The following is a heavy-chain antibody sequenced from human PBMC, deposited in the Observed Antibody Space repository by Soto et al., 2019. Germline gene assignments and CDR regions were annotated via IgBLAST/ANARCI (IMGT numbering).Heavy chain of an antibody. V-gene: IGHV4-59*01. D-gene: IGHD2-2*01. CDR1: GGSMRRYY. J-gene: IGHJ5*02. Sequence: SETLSLTCTVSGGSMRRYYWSWIRQPPGKGLEWIGYIYWSGSTNYNPSLKSRVTMSVDTSNNQFSLNLNSVTAADTAVYYCARVPDRWGQGTLVTVSS. CDR3: ARVPDR. CDR2: IYWSGST.